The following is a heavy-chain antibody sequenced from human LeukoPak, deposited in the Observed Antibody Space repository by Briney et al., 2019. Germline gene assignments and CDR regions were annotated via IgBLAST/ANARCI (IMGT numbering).Heavy chain of an antibody. V-gene: IGHV3-48*04. CDR3: ARDLVAARRYYYMDV. D-gene: IGHD6-6*01. CDR1: GFTFSSYA. Sequence: PGGSLRLSCAASGFTFSSYAMSWVRQAPGKGLEWVSYISSSSSTIYYADSVKGRFTISRDNAKNSLYLQMNSLRAEDTAVYYCARDLVAARRYYYMDVWGKGTTVTVSS. CDR2: ISSSSSTI. J-gene: IGHJ6*03.